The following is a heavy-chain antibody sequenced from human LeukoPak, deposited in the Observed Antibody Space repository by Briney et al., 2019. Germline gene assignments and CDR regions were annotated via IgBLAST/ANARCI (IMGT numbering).Heavy chain of an antibody. CDR2: IKSKTDGGTT. CDR1: GFTFGDYA. Sequence: GGSLRLSCTASGFTFGDYAMSWVRQAPGKGLEWVGRIKSKTDGGTTDYAAPVKGRFTISRDDSKNTLYLQMNSLKTEDTAVYYCTTPYPDYWGQGTLVTVSS. CDR3: TTPYPDY. J-gene: IGHJ4*02. D-gene: IGHD3-16*01. V-gene: IGHV3-15*01.